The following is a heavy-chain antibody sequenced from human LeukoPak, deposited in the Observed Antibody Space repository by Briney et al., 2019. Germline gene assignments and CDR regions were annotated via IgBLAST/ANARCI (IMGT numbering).Heavy chain of an antibody. J-gene: IGHJ4*02. D-gene: IGHD1-1*01. CDR3: ATPTTGTQAYFDY. CDR2: MNPNSGNT. CDR1: GYTFTNND. Sequence: ASVKVSCKASGYTFTNNDINWVRQATGQGLEWMGWMNPNSGNTGYAQKFQGRVTMTRNTSISTAYMELSNLRSEDTAVYYCATPTTGTQAYFDYWGQGTLVTVSS. V-gene: IGHV1-8*01.